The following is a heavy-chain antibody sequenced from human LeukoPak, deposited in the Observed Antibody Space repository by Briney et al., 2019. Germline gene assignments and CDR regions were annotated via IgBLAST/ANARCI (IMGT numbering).Heavy chain of an antibody. D-gene: IGHD4-17*01. CDR1: GGSISSYH. Sequence: KPSETLSLTCTVSGGSISSYHWSWIRQPPGKGLEWIGYIYYTGSTNYNPSLKIRVTISVDTSKNQFSLKLSSVTAADTAVYYCARGTVTTMYFDFWGQGTLVTVSS. V-gene: IGHV4-59*01. CDR3: ARGTVTTMYFDF. J-gene: IGHJ4*02. CDR2: IYYTGST.